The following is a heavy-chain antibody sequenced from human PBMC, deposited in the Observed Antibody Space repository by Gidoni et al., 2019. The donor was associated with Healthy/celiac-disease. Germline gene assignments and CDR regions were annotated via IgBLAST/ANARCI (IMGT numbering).Heavy chain of an antibody. CDR1: GGTFSSYT. D-gene: IGHD2-15*01. V-gene: IGHV1-69*02. Sequence: QVQLVQSGAEVKKPGSSVKVSCKASGGTFSSYTISWVRQAPGQGLEWMGRIIPILGIANYAQKFQGRVTITADKSTSTAYMELSSLRSEDTAVYYCASDGGNPEAYFDYWGQGTLVTVSS. CDR3: ASDGGNPEAYFDY. J-gene: IGHJ4*02. CDR2: IIPILGIA.